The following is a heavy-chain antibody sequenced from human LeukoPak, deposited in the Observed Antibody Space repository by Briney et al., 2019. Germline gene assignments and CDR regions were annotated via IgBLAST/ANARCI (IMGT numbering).Heavy chain of an antibody. Sequence: GGSLRLSCAASGFTFSSYGMHWVRQAPGKGLEWVAFIRYDGSNKYYADSVKGRFTISRDNSKNTLYLQMNSLRAEDTAVYYCANSDGSGSYYRNPFDYWGQGTLVTVSS. D-gene: IGHD3-10*01. CDR3: ANSDGSGSYYRNPFDY. CDR1: GFTFSSYG. CDR2: IRYDGSNK. V-gene: IGHV3-30*02. J-gene: IGHJ4*02.